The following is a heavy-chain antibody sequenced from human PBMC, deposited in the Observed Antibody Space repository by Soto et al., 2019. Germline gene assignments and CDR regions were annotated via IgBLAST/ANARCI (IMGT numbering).Heavy chain of an antibody. Sequence: GASVKVSCKASGYTFISYGIAWVRQAPGQGLEWMGWISADNGNTNYAQKVQGRVTMTTDTFTSTAYMELRSLRSDDTAVYYCARDGYFDYWGQGTLVTVSS. V-gene: IGHV1-18*01. CDR1: GYTFISYG. CDR3: ARDGYFDY. J-gene: IGHJ4*02. CDR2: ISADNGNT.